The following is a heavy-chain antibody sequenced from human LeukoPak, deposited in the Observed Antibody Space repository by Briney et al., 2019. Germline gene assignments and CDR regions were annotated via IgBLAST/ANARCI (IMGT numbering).Heavy chain of an antibody. CDR3: ARDVAVAGFDAFDI. J-gene: IGHJ3*02. V-gene: IGHV1-69*05. Sequence: SVKVSCTASGGTLSSYAISWVRQAPGQGLEWMGGIIPIFGTANYAQKFQGRVTITTDESTSTAYMELSRLRSEDTAVYYCARDVAVAGFDAFDIWGQGTMVTVSS. CDR1: GGTLSSYA. CDR2: IIPIFGTA. D-gene: IGHD6-19*01.